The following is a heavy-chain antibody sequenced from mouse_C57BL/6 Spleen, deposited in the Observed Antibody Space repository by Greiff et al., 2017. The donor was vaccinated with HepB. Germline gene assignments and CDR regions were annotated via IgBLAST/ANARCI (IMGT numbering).Heavy chain of an antibody. J-gene: IGHJ2*01. Sequence: QVTLKVSGAELVRPGASVKMSCKASGYTFTSYNMHWVKQTPRQGLEWIGAIYPGNGDTYYNQKFKGKATLTVDKSSSTAYMQLSSLTSEDSAVYWCARKGSSYPFDYWGQGTTLTVSS. V-gene: IGHV1-12*01. CDR2: IYPGNGDT. CDR3: ARKGSSYPFDY. CDR1: GYTFTSYN. D-gene: IGHD1-1*01.